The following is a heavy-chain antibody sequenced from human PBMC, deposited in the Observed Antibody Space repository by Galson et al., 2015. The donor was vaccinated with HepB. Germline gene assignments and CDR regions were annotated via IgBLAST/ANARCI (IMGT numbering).Heavy chain of an antibody. CDR2: IYYSGST. V-gene: IGHV4-39*01. D-gene: IGHD1-26*01. CDR1: GGSISSSSYY. J-gene: IGHJ4*02. Sequence: LTCTVSGGSISSSSYYWGWIRQPPGKGLEWIGSIYYSGSTYYNPSLKSRVTISVDTSKNQFSLKLSSVTAADTAVYYCARQSRWWELTTAPRYFDYWGQGTLVTVSS. CDR3: ARQSRWWELTTAPRYFDY.